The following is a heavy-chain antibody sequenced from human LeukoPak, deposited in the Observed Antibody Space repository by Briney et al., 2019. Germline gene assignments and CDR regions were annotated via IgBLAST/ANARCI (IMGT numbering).Heavy chain of an antibody. CDR1: GYSFTSYW. V-gene: IGHV5-51*01. CDR2: IYPGDSDT. CDR3: ARTIAAAGQGVHY. D-gene: IGHD6-13*01. J-gene: IGHJ4*02. Sequence: GKSLKISCKGSGYSFTSYWIGWVRQMPGKGLEWMGIIYPGDSDTRYSPSFQGQVTISADKSISTAYLQWSSLKASDTTMYYCARTIAAAGQGVHYWGQGTLVTVSS.